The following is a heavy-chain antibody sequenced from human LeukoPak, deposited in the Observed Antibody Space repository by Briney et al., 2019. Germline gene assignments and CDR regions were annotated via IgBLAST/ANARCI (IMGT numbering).Heavy chain of an antibody. V-gene: IGHV1-46*01. J-gene: IGHJ6*02. Sequence: GASVKVSCKASGYTFTSYYMHWVRQAPGQGLEWMGIINPSGGSTSYAQKFQGRVTMTRDTSTSTVYMELSSLRSEDTAVYYCARDRKGGPNYYYRMDVWGQGTTVTVSS. CDR1: GYTFTSYY. D-gene: IGHD3-16*01. CDR3: ARDRKGGPNYYYRMDV. CDR2: INPSGGST.